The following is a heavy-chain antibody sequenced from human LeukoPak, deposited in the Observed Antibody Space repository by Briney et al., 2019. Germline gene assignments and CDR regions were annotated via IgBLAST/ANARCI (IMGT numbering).Heavy chain of an antibody. CDR2: IYHSGST. V-gene: IGHV4-59*01. J-gene: IGHJ4*02. CDR3: ATGYSSTWYYFDY. D-gene: IGHD6-13*01. CDR1: GDSISSYY. Sequence: PSETLSLTCTASGDSISSYYWSWIRQPPGKGLEWIGYIYHSGSTNYNPSLKSRVTISADTSKDQFSLKLASVTAADTAVYYCATGYSSTWYYFDYWGQGTLVTVS.